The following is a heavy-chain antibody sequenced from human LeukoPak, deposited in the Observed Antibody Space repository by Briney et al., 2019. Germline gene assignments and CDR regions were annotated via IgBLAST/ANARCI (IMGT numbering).Heavy chain of an antibody. CDR1: GFTFSTYA. CDR2: ISYDGSNK. CDR3: AKDVSWNWFDP. J-gene: IGHJ5*02. V-gene: IGHV3-30*18. Sequence: GGSLRLSCAASGFTFSTYAMHWVRQAAGKGLDWVAIISYDGSNKYYADSVKGRFTISRDNSKNTLYLQMNTLRAEDTAVYYCAKDVSWNWFDPWGQGTLVTVSS.